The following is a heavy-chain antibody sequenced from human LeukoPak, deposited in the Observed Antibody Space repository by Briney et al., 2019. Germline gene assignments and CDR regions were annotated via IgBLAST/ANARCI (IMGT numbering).Heavy chain of an antibody. V-gene: IGHV3-9*01. J-gene: IGHJ3*02. Sequence: PGRSLRLSCAASGFTFDDYAMHWVRQAPGKGLEWVSGISWNSGSIGYADSVKGRFTISRDNAKNSLYLQMNSLRAEDTALYYCAKDAGVVYYYRSGLTDAFDIWGQGTMVTVSS. CDR1: GFTFDDYA. CDR2: ISWNSGSI. CDR3: AKDAGVVYYYRSGLTDAFDI. D-gene: IGHD3-22*01.